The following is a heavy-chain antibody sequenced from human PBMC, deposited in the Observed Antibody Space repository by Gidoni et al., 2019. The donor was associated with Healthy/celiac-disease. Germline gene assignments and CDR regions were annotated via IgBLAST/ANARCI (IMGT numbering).Heavy chain of an antibody. J-gene: IGHJ4*02. V-gene: IGHV3-30*02. Sequence: QVQLVESGGGVVQPGGSLRLSWAEAGFTFRSYGMHWVRQAPGKGLEWVAFIRYDGSNKYYADSVKGRFTISRDNSKNTLYLQMNSLRAEDTAVYYCAKDSSDYGDYVLDYWGQGTLVTVSS. CDR1: GFTFRSYG. CDR3: AKDSSDYGDYVLDY. D-gene: IGHD4-17*01. CDR2: IRYDGSNK.